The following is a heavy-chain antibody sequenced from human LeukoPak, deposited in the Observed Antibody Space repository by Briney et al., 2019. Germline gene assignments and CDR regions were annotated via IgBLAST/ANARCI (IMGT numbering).Heavy chain of an antibody. J-gene: IGHJ4*02. D-gene: IGHD3-10*01. CDR1: GYSISSGYY. CDR2: IYHSGST. CDR3: ARRVTMVRGVIVRYFDY. V-gene: IGHV4-38-2*02. Sequence: SETLSLTCTVSGYSISSGYYWGWIRQPPGKGLEWIGSIYHSGSTNYNPSLKSRVTISVDKSKNQFSLKLSSVTAADTAVYYCARRVTMVRGVIVRYFDYWGQGTLVTVSS.